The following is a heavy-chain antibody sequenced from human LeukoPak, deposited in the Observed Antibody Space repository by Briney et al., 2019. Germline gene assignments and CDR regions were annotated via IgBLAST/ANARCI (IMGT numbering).Heavy chain of an antibody. CDR2: IYYSGST. J-gene: IGHJ5*02. CDR3: ARDPLAAAGDWFDP. Sequence: SETLSLTCTVSGGSITSYYWSWIRQPPGKGLEWIGYIYYSGSTKYKSSLKSRVTISVDTSKNQFSLKLSSVTTEDTAVYYCARDPLAAAGDWFDPWGQGTLVTVSS. V-gene: IGHV4-59*01. D-gene: IGHD6-13*01. CDR1: GGSITSYY.